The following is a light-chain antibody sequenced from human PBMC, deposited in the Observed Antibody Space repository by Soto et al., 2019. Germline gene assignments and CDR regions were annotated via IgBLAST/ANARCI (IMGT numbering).Light chain of an antibody. V-gene: IGLV1-40*01. CDR1: NSNTGAGFD. CDR2: DTN. Sequence: QSVLTQPPSVSGAPGQRVTISCTGSNSNTGAGFDVHWYQQLPGTAPKLLIYDTNNRPSGVPGRFSGSKSGTSASLAISGLQVVDEADYYCQSYDSSLHTWVFGGGTKLTVL. CDR3: QSYDSSLHTWV. J-gene: IGLJ3*02.